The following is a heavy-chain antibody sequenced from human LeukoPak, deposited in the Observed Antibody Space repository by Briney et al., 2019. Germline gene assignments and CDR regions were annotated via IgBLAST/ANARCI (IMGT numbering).Heavy chain of an antibody. CDR2: ITGNSNYI. CDR1: GFTFSIYS. Sequence: GGSLRLSCAASGFTFSIYSINWVRQAPGKGVEWVSFITGNSNYIYYADSVKGRFTISRDNAKNSLYLQMNSLRAEDTAVYYCARAWSRVDPFDMWGQGTMVTVSS. CDR3: ARAWSRVDPFDM. V-gene: IGHV3-21*01. J-gene: IGHJ3*02. D-gene: IGHD2-8*02.